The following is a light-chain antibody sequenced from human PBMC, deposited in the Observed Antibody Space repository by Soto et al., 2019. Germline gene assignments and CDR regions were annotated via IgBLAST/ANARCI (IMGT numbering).Light chain of an antibody. V-gene: IGKV3-15*01. CDR2: GAS. J-gene: IGKJ2*01. CDR1: QSVSSN. Sequence: EIVMTQSPATLSVSPGERATLSCRASQSVSSNLAWYQQKPGQAPRLLIYGASTRATGIPARFSGSGSGTEFTLTISSLQSEDFAVYYRQQYNNSPRTFGQGTKLEIK. CDR3: QQYNNSPRT.